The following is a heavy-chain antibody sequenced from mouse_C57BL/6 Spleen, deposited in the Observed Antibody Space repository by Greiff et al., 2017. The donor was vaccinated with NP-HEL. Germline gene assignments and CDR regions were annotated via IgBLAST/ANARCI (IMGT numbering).Heavy chain of an antibody. D-gene: IGHD2-3*01. CDR2: ISSGSSTI. CDR3: ARGDDGYYALFAY. J-gene: IGHJ3*01. Sequence: EVKLMESGGGLVKPGGSLKLSCAASGFTFSDYGMHWVRQAPEKGLEWVAYISSGSSTIYYADTVKGRFTISRDNAKNTLFLQMTSLRSEDTAMYYCARGDDGYYALFAYWGQGTLVTVSA. V-gene: IGHV5-17*01. CDR1: GFTFSDYG.